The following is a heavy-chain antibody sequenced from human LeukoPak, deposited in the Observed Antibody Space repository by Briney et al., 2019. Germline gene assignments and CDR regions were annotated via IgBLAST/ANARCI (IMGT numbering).Heavy chain of an antibody. CDR1: GGSISSSSYY. D-gene: IGHD3-9*01. J-gene: IGHJ4*02. V-gene: IGHV4-39*07. Sequence: SETLSLTCTVSGGSISSSSYYWGWIRQPPGKGLEWIGSIYYSGSTYYNPSLKSRVTISVDTSKNQFSLKLSSVTAADTAVYYCAMLRYFDWLSVDYWGQGTLVTVSS. CDR2: IYYSGST. CDR3: AMLRYFDWLSVDY.